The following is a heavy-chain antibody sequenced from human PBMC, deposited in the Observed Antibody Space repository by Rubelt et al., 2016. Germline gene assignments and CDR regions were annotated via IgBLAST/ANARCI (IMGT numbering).Heavy chain of an antibody. CDR1: GGTFSSYA. V-gene: IGHV1-69*01. CDR2: IIPVFGTA. Sequence: QVQLVQSGAEVKKPGSSVKVSCKASGGTFSSYAISWVRQAPGQGLEWMGGIIPVFGTANYAQKFQGTITRTADESTSTAYMGLGGGRSEDTAVYYCATTIAIRPYYFDYWGEGTLVTVSS. J-gene: IGHJ4*02. CDR3: ATTIAIRPYYFDY. D-gene: IGHD6-6*01.